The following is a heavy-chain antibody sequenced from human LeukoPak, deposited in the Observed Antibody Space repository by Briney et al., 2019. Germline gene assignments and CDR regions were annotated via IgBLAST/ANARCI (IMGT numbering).Heavy chain of an antibody. V-gene: IGHV1-69*05. Sequence: ASVKVSCKASGGTFSSYAISWVRQAPGQGLEWMGRIIPIFGTANYAQKFQGRVTITTDESTSTAYMELSSLRSEDTAVYYCARARADYISSWYDHWFDPWGQGTLVTVSS. J-gene: IGHJ5*02. CDR3: ARARADYISSWYDHWFDP. CDR2: IIPIFGTA. D-gene: IGHD6-13*01. CDR1: GGTFSSYA.